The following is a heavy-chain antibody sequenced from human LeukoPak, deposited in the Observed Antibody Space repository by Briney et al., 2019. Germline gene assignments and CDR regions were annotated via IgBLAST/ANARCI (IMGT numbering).Heavy chain of an antibody. D-gene: IGHD3-10*01. CDR2: INPSGGST. J-gene: IGHJ4*02. V-gene: IGHV1-46*01. Sequence: ASVKVSCKASGYTFTSYYMHWVRQAPGQGLEWMGIINPSGGSTSYAQKFQGRVTMTRDTSTSTVYMELSSLRSEDTAVYYCAREQHGSGSYYALGDYWGQGTLVTVPS. CDR3: AREQHGSGSYYALGDY. CDR1: GYTFTSYY.